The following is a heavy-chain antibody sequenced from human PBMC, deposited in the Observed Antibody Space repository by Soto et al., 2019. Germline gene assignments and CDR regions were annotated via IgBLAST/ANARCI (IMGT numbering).Heavy chain of an antibody. CDR1: GFTFSSYS. CDR2: ISSSSSYI. V-gene: IGHV3-21*01. D-gene: IGHD1-26*01. Sequence: EVQLVESGGGMVQPGGSLRLSCAASGFTFSSYSMNWVRQAPGKGLEWVSSISSSSSYIYYADSVKGRFTISRDNAKNSLYLQRNSLRAEDTAVYYCARDYLVYYYGMDVWGQGTTVTVSS. J-gene: IGHJ6*02. CDR3: ARDYLVYYYGMDV.